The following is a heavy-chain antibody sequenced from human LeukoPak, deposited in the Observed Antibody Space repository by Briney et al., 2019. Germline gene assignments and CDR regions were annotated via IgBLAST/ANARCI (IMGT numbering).Heavy chain of an antibody. Sequence: ASVKVSCKASGYTFTSYGISRVRQAPGQGLEWMGWISAYNGNTNYAQKLQGRVTMTTDTSTSTAYMELRSLRSDDTAVYYCARDRYSYGYRLTDYWGQGTLVTVSS. J-gene: IGHJ4*02. D-gene: IGHD5-18*01. V-gene: IGHV1-18*01. CDR3: ARDRYSYGYRLTDY. CDR1: GYTFTSYG. CDR2: ISAYNGNT.